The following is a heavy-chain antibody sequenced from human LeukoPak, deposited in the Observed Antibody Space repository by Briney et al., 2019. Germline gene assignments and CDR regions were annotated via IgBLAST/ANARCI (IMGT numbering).Heavy chain of an antibody. CDR1: GFTFSSYS. D-gene: IGHD2-21*02. V-gene: IGHV3-23*01. Sequence: GGSLRLSCAASGFTFSSYSMNWVRQAPGKGLEWVSAISGSGGSTYYADSVRGRFTISRDNSKNTLYLQMNSLRAEDTAVYYCARSPPYLVTSNSHFDYWGQGTLVTVSS. CDR2: ISGSGGST. CDR3: ARSPPYLVTSNSHFDY. J-gene: IGHJ4*02.